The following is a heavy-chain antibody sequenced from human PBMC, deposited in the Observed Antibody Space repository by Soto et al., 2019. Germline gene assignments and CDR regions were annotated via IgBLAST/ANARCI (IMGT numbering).Heavy chain of an antibody. V-gene: IGHV3-30-3*01. CDR1: GFTFSSYA. CDR2: ISYDGSNK. CDR3: AYGSAAPY. D-gene: IGHD6-13*01. J-gene: IGHJ4*02. Sequence: GGSLRLSCAASGFTFSSYAMHWVRQAPGKGLEWVAFISYDGSNKYYADSVKGRFTISRDNSKNILYLQMNSLRADDTAVYYCAYGSAAPYWGQGTPVTVSS.